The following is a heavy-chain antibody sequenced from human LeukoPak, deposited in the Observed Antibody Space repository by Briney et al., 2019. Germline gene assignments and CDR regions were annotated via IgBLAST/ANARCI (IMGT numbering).Heavy chain of an antibody. Sequence: SETLSLTCTVSGGSISSYYWSWIRQPPGKGLEWIGYIYYSGSTYYNPSLKSRVTISVDTSKNQFSLKLSSVTAADTAVYYCARHRFPAAATDYWGQGTLVTVSS. CDR2: IYYSGST. CDR1: GGSISSYY. CDR3: ARHRFPAAATDY. J-gene: IGHJ4*02. V-gene: IGHV4-59*08. D-gene: IGHD6-13*01.